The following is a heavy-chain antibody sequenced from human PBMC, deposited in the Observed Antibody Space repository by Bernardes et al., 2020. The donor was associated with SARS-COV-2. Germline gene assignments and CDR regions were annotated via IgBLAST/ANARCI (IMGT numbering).Heavy chain of an antibody. D-gene: IGHD2-2*01. V-gene: IGHV3-30-3*01. CDR1: GFSFSRYA. Sequence: GGSLRLSCAASGFSFSRYAMYWVRQAPGKGLEWVAVISYDGIHKFYEDSVKGRFTISRDNSKNTLYLQMHSLRPEDTAVFFCARGEKYQVLDSFPNGMDFWGRGTTVTVS. CDR2: ISYDGIHK. J-gene: IGHJ6*02. CDR3: ARGEKYQVLDSFPNGMDF.